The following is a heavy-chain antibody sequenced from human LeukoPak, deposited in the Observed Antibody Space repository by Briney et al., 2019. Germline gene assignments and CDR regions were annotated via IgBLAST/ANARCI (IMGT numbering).Heavy chain of an antibody. CDR2: IYNGGST. V-gene: IGHV4-59*08. D-gene: IGHD2-21*01. CDR1: GGSISSYY. CDR3: ARPQGGDYAFDI. J-gene: IGHJ3*02. Sequence: SETLSLTCTVSGGSISSYYWSWIRQPPGKGLEWIGYIYNGGSTVNNPSLKSRVTISVDTSNHQLSLKLSSVTAADTAVYYCARPQGGDYAFDIWGQGTMVTVSS.